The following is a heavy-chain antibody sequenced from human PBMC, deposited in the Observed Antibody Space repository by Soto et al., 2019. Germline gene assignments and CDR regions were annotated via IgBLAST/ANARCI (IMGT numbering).Heavy chain of an antibody. Sequence: GGSMRLSCAASGFTFSSHSMNWVRQAPGKGLEWVSSISSSSSYIYYADSVKGRFTISRDNAKNSLYLQMNSLRAEDTAVYYCARERGKQLVNYWGQGTLVTVSS. J-gene: IGHJ4*02. CDR2: ISSSSSYI. V-gene: IGHV3-21*01. CDR1: GFTFSSHS. CDR3: ARERGKQLVNY. D-gene: IGHD6-6*01.